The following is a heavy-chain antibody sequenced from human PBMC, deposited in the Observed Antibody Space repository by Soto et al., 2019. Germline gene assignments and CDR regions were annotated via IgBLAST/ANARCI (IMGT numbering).Heavy chain of an antibody. V-gene: IGHV3-33*01. J-gene: IGHJ3*02. Sequence: GGSLRLSCAASGFTFSSYGMHWVRQAPGKGLEWVAVIWYDGSNKYYADSVKGRFTISRDNSKNTLYLQMNSLRAEDTAVYYCARAVRGREAFDIWGQGTMVTVS. D-gene: IGHD3-10*01. CDR1: GFTFSSYG. CDR3: ARAVRGREAFDI. CDR2: IWYDGSNK.